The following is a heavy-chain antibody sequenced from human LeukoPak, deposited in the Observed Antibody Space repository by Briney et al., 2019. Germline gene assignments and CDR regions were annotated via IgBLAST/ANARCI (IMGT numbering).Heavy chain of an antibody. D-gene: IGHD2-2*01. CDR1: GGSISSSSYY. CDR3: ARSIGDIVVVPAAKGWDY. Sequence: PSETLSLTCTVSGGSISSSSYYWGWIRQPPGKGLEWIGSIYYSGSTYYNPSLKSRVTISVDTSKNQFSLKLSSVTAADTAVYYCARSIGDIVVVPAAKGWDYWGQGTLVTVPS. J-gene: IGHJ4*02. V-gene: IGHV4-39*07. CDR2: IYYSGST.